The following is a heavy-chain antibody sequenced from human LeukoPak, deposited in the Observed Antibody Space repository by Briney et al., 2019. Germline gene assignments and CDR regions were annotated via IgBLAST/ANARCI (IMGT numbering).Heavy chain of an antibody. D-gene: IGHD1-14*01. CDR2: ISGSGGST. CDR3: AKDQGLYND. J-gene: IGHJ4*02. CDR1: GFTFSSYG. Sequence: SGGSLRLSCAASGFTFSSYGMSWVRQAPGKGLEWVSAISGSGGSTYYADSVKGRFTISRDNSKNTLYLQMNSLRAEGTAVYYCAKDQGLYNDWGQGTLVTVSS. V-gene: IGHV3-23*01.